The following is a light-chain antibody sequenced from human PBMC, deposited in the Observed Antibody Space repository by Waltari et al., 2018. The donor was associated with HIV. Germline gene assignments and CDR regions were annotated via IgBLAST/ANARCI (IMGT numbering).Light chain of an antibody. CDR2: ETS. J-gene: IGKJ4*01. V-gene: IGKV1-9*01. CDR1: QGIAGY. Sequence: DTQLTQSPPFLSASVGDRVTITCRASQGIAGYLAWYQQKPGKTPNLLIYETSTLQNGVPSRFSGSGSGTEFTLTISSLQPEDFTTYYCQQLNTYPPTFGGGTKVEIK. CDR3: QQLNTYPPT.